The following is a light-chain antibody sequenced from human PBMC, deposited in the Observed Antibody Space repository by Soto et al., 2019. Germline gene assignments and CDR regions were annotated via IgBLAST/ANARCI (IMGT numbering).Light chain of an antibody. CDR3: QQYNSYKT. Sequence: DIPMTQSPSTLSASVGDRVTITCRASQTIRNQLAWYQQKPGKAPKVLIYDSSSLESGVPLRFSGSGSGTEFTLTISSLQRDDFATYYCQQYNSYKTFGQGTKVDI. CDR1: QTIRNQ. CDR2: DSS. V-gene: IGKV1-5*01. J-gene: IGKJ1*01.